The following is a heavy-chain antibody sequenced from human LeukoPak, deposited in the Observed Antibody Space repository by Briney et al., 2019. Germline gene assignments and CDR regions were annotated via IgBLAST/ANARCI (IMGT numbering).Heavy chain of an antibody. J-gene: IGHJ4*02. V-gene: IGHV3-21*04. CDR1: GFTFSSYS. Sequence: GGSLRLSCAASGFTFSSYSMNWVRQAPGKGLEWVSSISSSSSYIYYADSVKGRFTISRDNSQNTLYLQMNSLRAEDTAVYYCAKDRHYYGSGSFYTYFDYWGQGTLVTVSS. CDR3: AKDRHYYGSGSFYTYFDY. CDR2: ISSSSSYI. D-gene: IGHD3-10*01.